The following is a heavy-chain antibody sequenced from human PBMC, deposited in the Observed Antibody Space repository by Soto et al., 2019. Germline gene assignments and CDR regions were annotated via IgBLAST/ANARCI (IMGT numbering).Heavy chain of an antibody. V-gene: IGHV3-48*02. CDR2: ISSSSSTI. Sequence: GGSLRLSCAASGFTFSSYSMNWVRQAPGKGLEWVSYISSSSSTIYYADSVKGRFTISRDNAKNSLYLQMNSLRDEDTAVYYCARVRGYCSSTSCVDFDYWGQGTLVTVSS. J-gene: IGHJ4*02. D-gene: IGHD2-2*01. CDR3: ARVRGYCSSTSCVDFDY. CDR1: GFTFSSYS.